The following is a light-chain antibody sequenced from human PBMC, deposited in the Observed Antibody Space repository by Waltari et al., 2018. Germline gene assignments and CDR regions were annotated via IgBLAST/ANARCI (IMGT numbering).Light chain of an antibody. V-gene: IGKV2-30*02. J-gene: IGKJ1*01. CDR2: RVS. CDR3: MQGTHWPWT. Sequence: DVVMTQSPLSLPVTLGQPASLSCRSSQSLVHSDGNTYLNWFQQRPGQSPRRLFYRVSNRDSGVPDRFSGSGSGTDFTLKISRAEAEDVGVYYCMQGTHWPWTFGQGTKVEIK. CDR1: QSLVHSDGNTY.